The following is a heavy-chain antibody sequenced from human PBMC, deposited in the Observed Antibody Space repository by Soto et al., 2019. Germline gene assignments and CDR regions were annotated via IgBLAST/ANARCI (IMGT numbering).Heavy chain of an antibody. CDR2: FDPEDGET. D-gene: IGHD3-10*01. CDR1: GYTLTELS. V-gene: IGHV1-24*01. CDR3: ATVKPGLVRGPNPLGWLDP. J-gene: IGHJ5*02. Sequence: ASVKVSCKVSGYTLTELSMHWVRQAPGKGLEWMGGFDPEDGETIYAQKFQGRVTMTEDTSTDTAYMELSSLRSEDTAVYYCATVKPGLVRGPNPLGWLDPWGQGTLVTVSS.